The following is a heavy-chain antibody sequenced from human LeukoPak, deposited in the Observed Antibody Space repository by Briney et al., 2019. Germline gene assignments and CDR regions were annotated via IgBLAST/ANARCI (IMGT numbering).Heavy chain of an antibody. D-gene: IGHD4/OR15-4a*01. CDR3: ARDPGAFPYFFDS. Sequence: GGSLRLSCAASGFTFSSYAMSWVRQAPGTGLEWVSAISGSGGSTYYADSVKGRFTISRDNSKNTLYLQMNSLRVEDTAVYFCARDPGAFPYFFDSWGQGTLVTVSS. CDR2: ISGSGGST. J-gene: IGHJ4*02. CDR1: GFTFSSYA. V-gene: IGHV3-23*01.